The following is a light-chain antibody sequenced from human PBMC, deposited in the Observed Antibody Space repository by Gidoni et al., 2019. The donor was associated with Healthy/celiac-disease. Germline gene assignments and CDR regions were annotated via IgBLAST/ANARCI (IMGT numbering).Light chain of an antibody. Sequence: EMVFMQAPGTLSFSPGERATLSFRASQSVSSSYLAWYQQKPGQAPRLLIYGASSRATGIPDRFSGSGSGTDFTLTISRLEPEDFAVYYCQQYGSSPWTFGQGTKVEIK. CDR1: QSVSSSY. J-gene: IGKJ1*01. CDR2: GAS. V-gene: IGKV3-20*01. CDR3: QQYGSSPWT.